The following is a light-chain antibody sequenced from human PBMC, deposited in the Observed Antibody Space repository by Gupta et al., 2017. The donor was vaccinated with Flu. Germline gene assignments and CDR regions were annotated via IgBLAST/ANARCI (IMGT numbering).Light chain of an antibody. Sequence: EIVLTQPPGTLSLSPGERATLSCRASQSVGSNYLAWYQQKPGQAPRLLISVSSRRATGIPDRFSGSGSGTDFTLTISRLEPEDFAVYYCQQYGSTPLTFGGGTKVEIK. CDR1: QSVGSNY. CDR3: QQYGSTPLT. V-gene: IGKV3-20*01. J-gene: IGKJ4*01. CDR2: VSS.